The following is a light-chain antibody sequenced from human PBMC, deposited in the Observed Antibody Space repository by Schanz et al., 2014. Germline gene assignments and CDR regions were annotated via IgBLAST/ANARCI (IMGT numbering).Light chain of an antibody. CDR3: GSYAGNINWV. Sequence: QSVLTQPPSASGSPGQSVTISCTGTSSDVGSYNYVSWYQQHPGKAPRLMIYEVTKRPSGVPDRFSGSKSGNTASLTVSGLQVEDEADYYCGSYAGNINWVFGGGTKLTVL. CDR1: SSDVGSYNY. J-gene: IGLJ3*02. CDR2: EVT. V-gene: IGLV2-8*01.